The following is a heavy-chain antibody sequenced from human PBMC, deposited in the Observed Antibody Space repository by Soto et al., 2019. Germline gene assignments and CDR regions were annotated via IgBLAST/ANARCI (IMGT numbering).Heavy chain of an antibody. CDR1: GYTFTSYG. CDR3: ARNYYGSGSYGSGAFDI. J-gene: IGHJ3*02. CDR2: ISAYNGNT. V-gene: IGHV1-18*04. D-gene: IGHD3-10*01. Sequence: GASVKVSCKASGYTFTSYGISWVRQAPGQGLEWMGWISAYNGNTNYAQKLQGRVTMTTDTSTSTAYMELRSLRSDDTAVYYCARNYYGSGSYGSGAFDIWGQGTMVTGSS.